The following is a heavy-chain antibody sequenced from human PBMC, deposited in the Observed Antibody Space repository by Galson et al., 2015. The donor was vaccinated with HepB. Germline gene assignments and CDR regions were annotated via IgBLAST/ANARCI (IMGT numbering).Heavy chain of an antibody. J-gene: IGHJ3*02. D-gene: IGHD3-22*01. V-gene: IGHV4-30-2*01. CDR1: GGSISSGGYS. CDR2: IYHSGST. Sequence: LSLTCAVSGGSISSGGYSWSWIRQPPGKGLEWIGYIYHSGSTYYNPSLKSRVTISVDRSKNQFSLKLSSVTAADTAVYYCARHYDSSGDAFDIWGQGIMVTVSS. CDR3: ARHYDSSGDAFDI.